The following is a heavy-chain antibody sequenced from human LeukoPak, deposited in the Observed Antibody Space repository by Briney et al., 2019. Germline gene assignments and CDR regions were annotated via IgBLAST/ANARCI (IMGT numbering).Heavy chain of an antibody. V-gene: IGHV3-53*01. CDR3: ARHSYTLPDY. CDR1: GFTVSYNY. J-gene: IGHJ4*02. CDR2: IYSAGST. Sequence: GGSLRLSCAASGFTVSYNYMSWVRQAPGKGLQWVSVIYSAGSTYYADSVKGRFTISRDSSKNTPYLQMNSLRADDTAVYYCARHSYTLPDYWGQGTLVTVSS. D-gene: IGHD3-16*01.